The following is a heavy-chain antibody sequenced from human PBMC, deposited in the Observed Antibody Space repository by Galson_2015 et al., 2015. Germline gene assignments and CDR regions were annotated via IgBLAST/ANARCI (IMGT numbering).Heavy chain of an antibody. Sequence: ASGYTFTRYDINWVRQATGQGLEWMGWMNPNSGNTGSAQRFQGRVTMTRNTSISTAYMELSSLRSEDTAVYYCARSPRHISAAGPSSYYMDVWGKGTTVTVSS. CDR3: ARSPRHISAAGPSSYYMDV. CDR2: MNPNSGNT. CDR1: GYTFTRYD. D-gene: IGHD6-13*01. V-gene: IGHV1-8*01. J-gene: IGHJ6*03.